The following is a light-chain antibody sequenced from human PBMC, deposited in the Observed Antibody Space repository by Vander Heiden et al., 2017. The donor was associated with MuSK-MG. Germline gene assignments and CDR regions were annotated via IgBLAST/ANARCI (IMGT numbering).Light chain of an antibody. J-gene: IGKJ1*01. V-gene: IGKV1-39*01. Sequence: QPPSSLSASVADRVTLTCRASQTISKYLNWYQQKPGRAPTLLIYGISNLQSVVPSGFSVSGSGTDFPLTIRSLPPKDFATYYCHQDDTVPWTFGRGTKVEIK. CDR1: QTISKY. CDR2: GIS. CDR3: HQDDTVPWT.